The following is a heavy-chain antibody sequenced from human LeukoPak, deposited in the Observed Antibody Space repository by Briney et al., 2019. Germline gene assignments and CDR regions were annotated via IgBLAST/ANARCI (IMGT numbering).Heavy chain of an antibody. CDR2: ISFDGGTS. Sequence: PGGSLRLSCAASGFTFSAYGTNWVRQAPGKGLEWVAIISFDGGTSYYADSVKGRFTISRDTSKNTLYLQMESLEAEDTAVYYCSKSREGVPTRCLDSWGQGTLVTVSS. CDR1: GFTFSAYG. CDR3: SKSREGVPTRCLDS. D-gene: IGHD5-24*01. V-gene: IGHV3-30*18. J-gene: IGHJ4*02.